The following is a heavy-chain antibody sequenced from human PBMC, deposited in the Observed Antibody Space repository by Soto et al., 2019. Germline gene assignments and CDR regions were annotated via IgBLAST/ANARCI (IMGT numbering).Heavy chain of an antibody. CDR3: AKSPGFWSGYGLYYYGMDV. CDR1: GFTFSSYG. Sequence: QVPLVESGGGVVQPGRSLRLSCAASGFTFSSYGMHWVRQAPGKGLEWVAVISYDGSNKYYADSVKGRFTISRDNSKNTLYLQMNSLRAEDTAVYYCAKSPGFWSGYGLYYYGMDVWGQGTTVTVSS. J-gene: IGHJ6*02. V-gene: IGHV3-30*18. D-gene: IGHD3-3*01. CDR2: ISYDGSNK.